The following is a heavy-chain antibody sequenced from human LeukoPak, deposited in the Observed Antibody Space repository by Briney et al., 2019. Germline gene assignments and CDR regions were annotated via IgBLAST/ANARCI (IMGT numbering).Heavy chain of an antibody. V-gene: IGHV4-39*01. CDR3: ARYASGSYYWFDP. D-gene: IGHD3-10*01. CDR1: GGSISSTSYH. CDR2: VYYTGSA. Sequence: SETLSLTCTVSGGSISSTSYHWAWIRQPPGKGLEWIATVYYTGSAYYDPSLKSRVTISVDTSKSQFSLKLSSVTTADTALYYCARYASGSYYWFDPWGQGTLVTVSS. J-gene: IGHJ5*02.